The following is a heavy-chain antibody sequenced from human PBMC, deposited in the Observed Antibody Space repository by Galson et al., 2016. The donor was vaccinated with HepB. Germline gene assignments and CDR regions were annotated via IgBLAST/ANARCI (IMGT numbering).Heavy chain of an antibody. D-gene: IGHD4-23*01. Sequence: SLRLSCAASGFTFNNYGMGWVRQAPGKGLEWVSAISGAGDWTSYADSVRGRFTISRDNSKNTLYLQMNSLRAEDSALLYCAKYGGRYFDLWGRGTLVTVSS. CDR2: ISGAGDWT. V-gene: IGHV3-23*01. J-gene: IGHJ2*01. CDR1: GFTFNNYG. CDR3: AKYGGRYFDL.